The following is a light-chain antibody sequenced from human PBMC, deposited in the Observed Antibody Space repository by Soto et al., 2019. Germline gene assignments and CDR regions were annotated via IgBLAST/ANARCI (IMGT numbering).Light chain of an antibody. J-gene: IGKJ2*01. CDR3: QQYGSSLP. Sequence: EIVLTQSPGTLSLSPGERATLSCRASQSVSSSYLAWYQQKPGQAPRLLIYGASSRATGIPDRFSGSGSGTDFTLTISRLEPEDFAVYSCQQYGSSLPFGQGTKLEIK. CDR2: GAS. CDR1: QSVSSSY. V-gene: IGKV3-20*01.